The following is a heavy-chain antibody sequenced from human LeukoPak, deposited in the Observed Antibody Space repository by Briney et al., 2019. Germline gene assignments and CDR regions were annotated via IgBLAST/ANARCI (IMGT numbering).Heavy chain of an antibody. CDR2: VYPSNSET. CDR3: ARHRYSGSDTQGFDS. D-gene: IGHD5-12*01. CDR1: GYXFTEYW. V-gene: IGHV5-51*01. Sequence: GESLKISCNGSGYXFTEYWIAWVRQMPGKGLEWMGIVYPSNSETRYSPSFQGQVTISADKSISTAYLQWSSLEASDTAMYFCARHRYSGSDTQGFDSWGQGTLVTVSS. J-gene: IGHJ4*02.